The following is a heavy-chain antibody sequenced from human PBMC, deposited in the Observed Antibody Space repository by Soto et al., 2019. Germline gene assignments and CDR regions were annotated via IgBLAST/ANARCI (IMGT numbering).Heavy chain of an antibody. J-gene: IGHJ6*02. D-gene: IGHD4-17*01. CDR1: GFTFSSYS. CDR3: ARDQAYSDYVSSGMDV. V-gene: IGHV3-48*02. CDR2: ISSSSSTI. Sequence: EVQLVESGGGLVQPGGSLRLSCAASGFTFSSYSMNWVRQAPGKGLAWVSYISSSSSTIYYADSVKGRFTISGDNAKNSLYLQMNSLRDENTAVYYCARDQAYSDYVSSGMDVWGQGTTVTVSS.